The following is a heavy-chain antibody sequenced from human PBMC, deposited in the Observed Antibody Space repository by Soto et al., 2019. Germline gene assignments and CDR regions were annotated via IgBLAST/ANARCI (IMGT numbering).Heavy chain of an antibody. CDR1: GYTFTGYY. V-gene: IGHV1-2*02. D-gene: IGHD1-26*01. Sequence: QVQLVQSGTEVKRPGDSVNVSCKASGYTFTGYYVHWVRQAPGQGLEWMGWINPNSGDTYLAQRFQGRVTMNWYTSIGTAYMELRGLTSDDTAEYYCAKGGAIVAAGTRVYLYNAMDVWGQGTTVTVSS. J-gene: IGHJ6*02. CDR2: INPNSGDT. CDR3: AKGGAIVAAGTRVYLYNAMDV.